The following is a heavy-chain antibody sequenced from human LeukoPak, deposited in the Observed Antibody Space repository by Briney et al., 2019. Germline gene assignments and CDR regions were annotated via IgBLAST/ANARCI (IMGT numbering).Heavy chain of an antibody. Sequence: ASVKVSCKASGYTFTSYGISWVRQAPGQGLEWMGWISAYNGNTNYAQKLQGRVTITADESTSTAYMELSSLRSEDTAVYYCARDRVVPAALPGYYYYYMDVWGKGTTVTVSS. V-gene: IGHV1-18*01. CDR2: ISAYNGNT. CDR3: ARDRVVPAALPGYYYYYMDV. CDR1: GYTFTSYG. D-gene: IGHD2-2*01. J-gene: IGHJ6*03.